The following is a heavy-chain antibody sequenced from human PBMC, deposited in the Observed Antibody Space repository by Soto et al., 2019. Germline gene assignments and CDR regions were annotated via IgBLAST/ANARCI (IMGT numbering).Heavy chain of an antibody. J-gene: IGHJ2*01. D-gene: IGHD1-26*01. CDR1: GFTFSSYW. Sequence: EVQLVESGGGLVQPGGSLRLSCAASGFTFSSYWMHWVRQAPGKGLVWVSRINSDGSSTSYADTVKGRFTISRDNAKNTLYLQMNSLRAEDTAVYYCARGGSLNWYFDLWGRGTLVTVSS. CDR2: INSDGSST. CDR3: ARGGSLNWYFDL. V-gene: IGHV3-74*01.